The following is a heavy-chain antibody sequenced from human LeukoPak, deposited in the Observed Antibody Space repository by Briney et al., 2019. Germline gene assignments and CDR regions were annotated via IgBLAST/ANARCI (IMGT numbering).Heavy chain of an antibody. CDR1: GFTVSSNY. CDR3: ARGYCSSTSCYAGDY. Sequence: RAGGSLRLSCAASGFTVSSNYMSWVRQAPGKGLEWVSVIYSSGNTYYADSVKGRFTISRDNSKNTLYLQMNSLRAEDTAVYYCARGYCSSTSCYAGDYWGQGTLVTVSS. CDR2: IYSSGNT. D-gene: IGHD2-2*01. J-gene: IGHJ4*02. V-gene: IGHV3-53*01.